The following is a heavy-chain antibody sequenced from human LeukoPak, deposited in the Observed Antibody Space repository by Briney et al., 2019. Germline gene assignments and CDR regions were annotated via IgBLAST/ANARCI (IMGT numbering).Heavy chain of an antibody. J-gene: IGHJ4*02. CDR2: ISDSGGGT. Sequence: GGSLRLSCAASGITLRSYAMSWVRQAPGKGLEWVSGISDSGGGTYYADSVKGRFTISRDNSKNTLYLQMNSLRAEDTAVYYCAKDNYDYGDYDGGDYWGQGTLVTVSS. CDR3: AKDNYDYGDYDGGDY. D-gene: IGHD4-17*01. V-gene: IGHV3-23*01. CDR1: GITLRSYA.